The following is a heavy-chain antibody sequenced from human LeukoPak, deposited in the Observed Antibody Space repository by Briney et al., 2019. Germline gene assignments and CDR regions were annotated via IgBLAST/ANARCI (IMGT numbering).Heavy chain of an antibody. Sequence: ASVKVSCKASGYTFTNYDINWVRQATGQGLEWMGWMNPNTGNTGYAQKFQGRVTMTRNTSISTAYMELSSLRSEDTAIYYCARVNCCSTSCRSKFLDYWGQGTLVTVSS. V-gene: IGHV1-8*01. CDR3: ARVNCCSTSCRSKFLDY. J-gene: IGHJ4*02. D-gene: IGHD2-2*01. CDR1: GYTFTNYD. CDR2: MNPNTGNT.